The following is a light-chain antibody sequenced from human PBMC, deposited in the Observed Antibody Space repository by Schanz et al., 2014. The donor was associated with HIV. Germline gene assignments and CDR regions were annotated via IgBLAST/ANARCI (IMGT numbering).Light chain of an antibody. CDR2: EVS. V-gene: IGLV2-23*02. CDR1: SSDVGRFDL. J-gene: IGLJ1*01. Sequence: QSALTQPASVSGSPGQSITISCTGTSSDVGRFDLVPWYQQHPGKVPKLMIYEVSKWPSGLSDRFSGSKSGNTASLTISGLQAEDDADYYCCSYTTTSTYVFGAGTKLTVL. CDR3: CSYTTTSTYV.